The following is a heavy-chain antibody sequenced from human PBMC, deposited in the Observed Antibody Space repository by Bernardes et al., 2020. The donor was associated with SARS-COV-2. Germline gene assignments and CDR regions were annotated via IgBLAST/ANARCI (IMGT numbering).Heavy chain of an antibody. J-gene: IGHJ6*02. CDR3: AKIVSGEGYGMDV. CDR1: GFTFDDYA. CDR2: ISWNSGSI. V-gene: IGHV3-9*01. D-gene: IGHD3-10*01. Sequence: GGSLRLSCAASGFTFDDYAMHWVRQAPGKGLEWVSGISWNSGSIGYADSVKGRSTISRDNAKNSLYLQMNSLRAEDTALYYGAKIVSGEGYGMDVWGQGTTVTVSS.